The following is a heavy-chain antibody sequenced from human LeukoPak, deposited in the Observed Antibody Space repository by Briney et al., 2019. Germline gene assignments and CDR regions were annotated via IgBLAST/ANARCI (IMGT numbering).Heavy chain of an antibody. CDR2: ISGSGGST. V-gene: IGHV3-23*01. J-gene: IGHJ5*02. Sequence: PGGSLRLSCAASGFTFSSYGMSWVRQAPGKGLEWVSAISGSGGSTYYADSVKGRFTISRDNSKNTLYLQMNSLRAEDTAVYYCAKDPDIVVVPAANGFDPWGQGTLVTVSS. CDR3: AKDPDIVVVPAANGFDP. D-gene: IGHD2-2*01. CDR1: GFTFSSYG.